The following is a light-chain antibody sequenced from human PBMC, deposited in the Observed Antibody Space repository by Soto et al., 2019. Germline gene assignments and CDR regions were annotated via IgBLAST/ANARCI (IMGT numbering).Light chain of an antibody. CDR3: RSYTTSRAYV. CDR2: EVS. CDR1: SSDVGAYNY. Sequence: QSGLTQPASVSGSPGQSITISCTGTSSDVGAYNYVSWYQQQSGKAPKLMIHEVSNRPSGVSNRFSGSKSGNTGSPTISGLQAEDEADYYCRSYTTSRAYVFGSGTKVTVL. V-gene: IGLV2-14*01. J-gene: IGLJ1*01.